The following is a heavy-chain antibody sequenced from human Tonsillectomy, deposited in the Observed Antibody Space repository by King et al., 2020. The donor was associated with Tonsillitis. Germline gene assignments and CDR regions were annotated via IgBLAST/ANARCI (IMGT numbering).Heavy chain of an antibody. V-gene: IGHV1-18*01. CDR3: ARPLNYYALGSLEY. D-gene: IGHD3-10*01. CDR2: ISVYNGNT. CDR1: DYTFTSYG. J-gene: IGHJ4*02. Sequence: VQLVQSGAEVKKPGASVKVSCKASDYTFTSYGISWVRQAPGQGLEWMGWISVYNGNTNYAQKLQGRLTMTTDTSTSTAYMELRSLRSDDTAVYYCARPLNYYALGSLEYWGQGTLVTVSA.